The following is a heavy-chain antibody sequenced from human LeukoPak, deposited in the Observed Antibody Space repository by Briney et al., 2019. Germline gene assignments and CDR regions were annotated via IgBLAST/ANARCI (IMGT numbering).Heavy chain of an antibody. J-gene: IGHJ6*03. CDR2: IRYDGSNK. Sequence: GGSLRLSCAASGFTFSSYGMHWVRQAPGKGLEGGAFIRYDGSNKYYADSVKGRLTISRDNSKNTLYLQMNSLRAEDTSVYDCAKRTGYQLLLRESYMHVRGKGTTVTVS. D-gene: IGHD2-2*01. V-gene: IGHV3-30*02. CDR1: GFTFSSYG. CDR3: AKRTGYQLLLRESYMHV.